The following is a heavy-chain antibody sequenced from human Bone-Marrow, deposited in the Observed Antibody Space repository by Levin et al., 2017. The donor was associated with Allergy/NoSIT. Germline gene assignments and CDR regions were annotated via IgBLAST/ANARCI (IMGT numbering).Heavy chain of an antibody. CDR3: ARDPSVVGSRIP. CDR1: GFTVGNNY. CDR2: IYSSGGT. V-gene: IGHV3-53*01. D-gene: IGHD1-26*01. J-gene: IGHJ3*01. Sequence: GGSLRLSCEASGFTVGNNYMAWVRQAPGKGLEWVSLIYSSGGTNYADSVKGRFTISRDSSKNTVYLQMNSLRVEDTAVYYCARDPSVVGSRIPWGQGTLVTVSS.